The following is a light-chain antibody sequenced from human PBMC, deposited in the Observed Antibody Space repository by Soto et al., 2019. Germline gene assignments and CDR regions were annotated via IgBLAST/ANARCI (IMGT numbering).Light chain of an antibody. Sequence: EIVLTQSPGTLSLSPGERATLSCRTSQTVSSAYFAWYQQRPGQATRLLFYDASTRATGIPDRFSCSGSGRDFTLTISRLEPEDSAVYYCQQFGSSPITFGQGTRLEIK. CDR2: DAS. CDR1: QTVSSAY. CDR3: QQFGSSPIT. J-gene: IGKJ5*01. V-gene: IGKV3-20*01.